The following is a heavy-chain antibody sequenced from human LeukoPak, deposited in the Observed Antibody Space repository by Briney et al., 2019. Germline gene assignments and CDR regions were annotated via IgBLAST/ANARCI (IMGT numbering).Heavy chain of an antibody. J-gene: IGHJ4*02. CDR2: ISSSSSYI. CDR1: GFTFSSYS. D-gene: IGHD3-10*01. V-gene: IGHV3-21*01. Sequence: GGSLRLSCAASGFTFSSYSMNWVRQAPGKGLEWVSSISSSSSYIYYADSVKGRFTISRDNAKNSLFLLMSSLRAEDTAIYFCARVLPARNLGSPYYFDYWGQGTLVTVSS. CDR3: ARVLPARNLGSPYYFDY.